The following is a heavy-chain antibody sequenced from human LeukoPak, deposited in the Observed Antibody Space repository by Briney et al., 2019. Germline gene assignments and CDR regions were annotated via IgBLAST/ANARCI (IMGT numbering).Heavy chain of an antibody. CDR2: ISYDGNNK. J-gene: IGHJ4*02. D-gene: IGHD2-21*02. CDR3: ARDPVVGDCCLFDY. V-gene: IGHV3-30-3*01. CDR1: GFTFSSYP. Sequence: PGGSLRLSCAASGFTFSSYPMHWVRQAPGKGLEWVAVISYDGNNKYYADSVKGRFTISRDNSKNTLYLQMNSLRAEDTAVYYCARDPVVGDCCLFDYWGQGTLVTVSS.